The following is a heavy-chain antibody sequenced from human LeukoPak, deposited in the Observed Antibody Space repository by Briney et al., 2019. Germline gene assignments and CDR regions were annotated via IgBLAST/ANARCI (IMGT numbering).Heavy chain of an antibody. CDR2: IYYSGST. V-gene: IGHV4-38-2*02. CDR3: SRPYPGDRREPDAFDI. J-gene: IGHJ3*02. Sequence: SETLSLTCTVSGYSLTSGYYWGWIRQPPGKGLEWIGSIYYSGSTYYNPSLKSRVTISVDTSKNQFSLKLSSVTAADTAVYYCSRPYPGDRREPDAFDIWGQGTIVSVSS. D-gene: IGHD1-26*01. CDR1: GYSLTSGYY.